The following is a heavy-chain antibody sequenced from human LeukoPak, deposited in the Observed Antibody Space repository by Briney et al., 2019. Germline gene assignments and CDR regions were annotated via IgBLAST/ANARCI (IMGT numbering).Heavy chain of an antibody. CDR2: ISYDGSNK. CDR1: GFTFSSYA. J-gene: IGHJ6*03. V-gene: IGHV3-30*14. CDR3: ARGRKSFGIAAAVNLHYYYYMDV. D-gene: IGHD6-13*01. Sequence: GGSLRLSCAASGFTFSSYAMHWVRQAPGKGLEWVAVISYDGSNKYYAGSVKGRFTISRDNSKNTLYLQMNSLRAEDTAVYYCARGRKSFGIAAAVNLHYYYYMDVWGKGTTVTISS.